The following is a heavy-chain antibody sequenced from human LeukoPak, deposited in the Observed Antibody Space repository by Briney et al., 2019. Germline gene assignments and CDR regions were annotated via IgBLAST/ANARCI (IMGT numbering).Heavy chain of an antibody. CDR2: ISSGSSYI. Sequence: PGGSLRLSCAASGFTFSDYSMNWVRQAPGKGLECVSSISSGSSYIYYADSAKGRFTISRDNAKNSLYLQMNSLRAEDTAVYYCARDPTPKWELLPYFDYWGQGTLVTVSS. V-gene: IGHV3-21*01. D-gene: IGHD1-26*01. CDR1: GFTFSDYS. J-gene: IGHJ4*02. CDR3: ARDPTPKWELLPYFDY.